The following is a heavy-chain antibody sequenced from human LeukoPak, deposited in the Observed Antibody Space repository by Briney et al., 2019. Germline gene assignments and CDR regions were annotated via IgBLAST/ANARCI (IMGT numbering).Heavy chain of an antibody. V-gene: IGHV3-48*02. J-gene: IGHJ4*02. CDR3: ARVEVVIDY. CDR1: GFTFSSDN. Sequence: PGGSLRLSCAASGFTFSSDNVNWVRQAPGKGLEWVSYISSSGNTKFYADSVKGRFAISRDNAKSSLYLQMNSLRDEYTAVYYCARVEVVIDYWGQGTLVTVSS. D-gene: IGHD3-3*01. CDR2: ISSSGNTK.